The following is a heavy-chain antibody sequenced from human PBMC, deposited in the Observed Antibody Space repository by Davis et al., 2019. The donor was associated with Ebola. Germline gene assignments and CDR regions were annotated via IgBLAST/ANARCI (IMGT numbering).Heavy chain of an antibody. CDR3: ATEGYDSSALNY. CDR2: IWYDGSNK. CDR1: GFTFSSYW. D-gene: IGHD3-22*01. V-gene: IGHV3-33*08. Sequence: GESLKISCAASGFTFSSYWMSWVRQAPGKGLEWVAVIWYDGSNKYYADSVKGRFTISRDNSKNTLYLQMNSLRAEDTAVYYCATEGYDSSALNYWGQGTLVTVSS. J-gene: IGHJ4*02.